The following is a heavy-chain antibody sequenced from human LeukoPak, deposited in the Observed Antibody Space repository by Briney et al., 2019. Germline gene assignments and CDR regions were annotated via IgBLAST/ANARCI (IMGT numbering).Heavy chain of an antibody. J-gene: IGHJ4*02. Sequence: GGSLRLSCAASGFTFSSYAMSWVRQAPGKGREWVSAISGSGGSTYYADSVKGRFTISRDNSKNTLYLQMNSLRAEDTAVYYCAKGSGSSGWTSLDYWGQGTLVTVSS. CDR2: ISGSGGST. D-gene: IGHD6-19*01. CDR1: GFTFSSYA. CDR3: AKGSGSSGWTSLDY. V-gene: IGHV3-23*01.